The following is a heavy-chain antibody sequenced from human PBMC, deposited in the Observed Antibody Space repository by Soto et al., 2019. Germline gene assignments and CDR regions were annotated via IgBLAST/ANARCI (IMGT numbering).Heavy chain of an antibody. Sequence: PGGSLRLSCAASGFTFSSYAMSWVRQAPGKGLEWVSAISGSGGSTYYADSVKGRFTISRDNSKNTLYLQMNSLRAEDTAVYYCAKVGYYGSGSYYKGGYFDYWGQGTLVTVSS. CDR3: AKVGYYGSGSYYKGGYFDY. CDR2: ISGSGGST. D-gene: IGHD3-10*01. J-gene: IGHJ4*02. CDR1: GFTFSSYA. V-gene: IGHV3-23*01.